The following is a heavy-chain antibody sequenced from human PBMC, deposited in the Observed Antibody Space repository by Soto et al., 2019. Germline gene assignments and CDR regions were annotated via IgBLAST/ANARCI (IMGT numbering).Heavy chain of an antibody. CDR2: INPSGGST. D-gene: IGHD6-13*01. J-gene: IGHJ4*02. CDR3: ARPKLRAAAGSEYFDY. Sequence: GASVKVSCKASGYTFTSYYMHWVRQAPGQGLEWMGIINPSGGSTSYAQKFQGRVTMTRDTSTSTVYMELSSLRSEDTAVYYCARPKLRAAAGSEYFDYWGQGTLVTVSS. V-gene: IGHV1-46*01. CDR1: GYTFTSYY.